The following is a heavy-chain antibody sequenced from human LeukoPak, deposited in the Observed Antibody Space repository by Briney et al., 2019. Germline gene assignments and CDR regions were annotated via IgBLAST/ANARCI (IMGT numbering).Heavy chain of an antibody. V-gene: IGHV1-2*02. Sequence: ASVKVSCKASGYTFTGYYMHWVRQAPGQGLEWMGWINPDSGGTIYAQNFQGRVTMTRDTSISTAYMELSSLRSDDTAVYYCARDRGRIAVAGTEDYYYYMDVWGKGTTVTVSS. D-gene: IGHD6-19*01. CDR2: INPDSGGT. J-gene: IGHJ6*03. CDR3: ARDRGRIAVAGTEDYYYYMDV. CDR1: GYTFTGYY.